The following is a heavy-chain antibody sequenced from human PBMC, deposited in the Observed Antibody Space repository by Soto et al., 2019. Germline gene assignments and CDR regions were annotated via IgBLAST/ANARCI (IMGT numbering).Heavy chain of an antibody. D-gene: IGHD3-10*01. CDR3: ARQYXSGNYYSSQYYYYGMDV. Sequence: ETLSLTCTVSGGSISSSSYYWGWIRQPPGKGLQWIGNIYYSGSTYYNPSLKSRVTMSVDTSKNQFSLKLRSVTAXDXAXXYCARQYXSGNYYSSQYYYYGMDVWGQGTTVTVSS. CDR2: IYYSGST. V-gene: IGHV4-39*01. CDR1: GGSISSSSYY. J-gene: IGHJ6*02.